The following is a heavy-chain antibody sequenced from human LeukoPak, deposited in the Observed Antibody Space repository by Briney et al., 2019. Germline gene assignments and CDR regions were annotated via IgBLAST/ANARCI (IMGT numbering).Heavy chain of an antibody. D-gene: IGHD2-21*02. CDR3: ARSAAYCGGDCYYHYYYYMDV. Sequence: SSETLSLTCTVSGVSISSSNYYWGWIRQPPGKGLEWIGTIYYSGTTYYSPSLRSRVTISVDTSSNQFSLELSSVTAADTAVYYCARSAAYCGGDCYYHYYYYMDVWGKGTTVTVSS. CDR1: GVSISSSNYY. V-gene: IGHV4-39*07. J-gene: IGHJ6*03. CDR2: IYYSGTT.